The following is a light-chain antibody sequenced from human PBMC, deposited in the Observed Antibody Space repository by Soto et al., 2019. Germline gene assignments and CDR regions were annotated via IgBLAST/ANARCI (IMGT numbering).Light chain of an antibody. V-gene: IGKV1-5*01. CDR1: QSISSW. CDR3: QQYNSYLWT. Sequence: DIQVTQSPSTLSASVVDRVTITCRASQSISSWLAWYQQKPGKAPKLLIYDASSLESGVASRFSGSGSGTEFTLTISSLQPDYFATYYCQQYNSYLWTFGQGTKVEIK. J-gene: IGKJ1*01. CDR2: DAS.